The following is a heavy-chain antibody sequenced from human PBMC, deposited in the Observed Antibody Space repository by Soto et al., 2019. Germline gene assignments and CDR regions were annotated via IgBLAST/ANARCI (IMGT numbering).Heavy chain of an antibody. CDR1: GYTFTSYS. CDR2: ISAYNGNT. J-gene: IGHJ6*02. V-gene: IGHV1-18*01. Sequence: QVQLVQSGAEVKKPGASVKVSCKASGYTFTSYSISWVRQAPGQGLEWMGWISAYNGNTNYAQKLQGRVTMTTDTSTSTAYMELRSLRSDDTAVYYCASSFTSAQWRYGMDVWGQGTTVTVSS. CDR3: ASSFTSAQWRYGMDV. D-gene: IGHD2-2*01.